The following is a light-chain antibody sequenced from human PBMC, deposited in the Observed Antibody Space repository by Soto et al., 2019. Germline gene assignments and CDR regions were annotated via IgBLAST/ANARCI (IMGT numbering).Light chain of an antibody. J-gene: IGKJ1*01. Sequence: DIHMTQSPSTLSASVGDRVTITCRASQDINSWLAWYQQKPGKAPKLRIYEASSLEKGVPARFGGSGSGTEFTRTISSLQPDDFSPYYCQQYNVYSWTFGQGSKVEIK. CDR2: EAS. CDR1: QDINSW. CDR3: QQYNVYSWT. V-gene: IGKV1-5*03.